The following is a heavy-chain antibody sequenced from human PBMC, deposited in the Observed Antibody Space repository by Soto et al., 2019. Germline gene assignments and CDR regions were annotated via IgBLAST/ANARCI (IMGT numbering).Heavy chain of an antibody. CDR1: GFTFSSYG. J-gene: IGHJ4*02. CDR3: ARDRGWGSGWYGFY. CDR2: IWYDGSNK. V-gene: IGHV3-33*01. Sequence: PGGSLRLSCAASGFTFSSYGMHWVRQAPGKGLEWVAVIWYDGSNKYYADSVKGRFTISRDNSKNTLYLQMNSLRAEDTAVYYCARDRGWGSGWYGFYWGQGTLVTVSS. D-gene: IGHD6-19*01.